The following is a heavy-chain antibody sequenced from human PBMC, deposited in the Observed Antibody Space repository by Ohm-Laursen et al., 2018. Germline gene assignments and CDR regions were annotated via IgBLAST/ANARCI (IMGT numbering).Heavy chain of an antibody. J-gene: IGHJ6*02. CDR2: ISYDGSNK. V-gene: IGHV3-30*03. CDR3: ILGVFSRDV. Sequence: SLRLSCAASGFTFSSYGMHWVRQAPGKGLEWVAVISYDGSNKYYADSVKGRFTISRDNSKNTLYLQMNSLRAEDTAVYYCILGVFSRDVWGQGTTVTVSS. CDR1: GFTFSSYG. D-gene: IGHD3-3*02.